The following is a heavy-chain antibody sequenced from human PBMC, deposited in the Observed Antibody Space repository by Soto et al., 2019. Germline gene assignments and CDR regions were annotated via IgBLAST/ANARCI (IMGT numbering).Heavy chain of an antibody. V-gene: IGHV4-34*01. Sequence: QVQLQQWGAGLLKPSETLSLTCAVYGGSFSGYSWSWIRQPPGKGLEWIGEINHSGSTNYNPSLKSRVTISVDTSKNQFSLKLSSVTAADTAVYYCARDYSSGYPDYWGQGTLVTVSS. D-gene: IGHD3-22*01. CDR2: INHSGST. CDR3: ARDYSSGYPDY. CDR1: GGSFSGYS. J-gene: IGHJ4*02.